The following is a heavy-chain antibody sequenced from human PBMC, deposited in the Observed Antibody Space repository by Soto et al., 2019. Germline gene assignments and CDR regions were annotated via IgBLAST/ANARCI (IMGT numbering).Heavy chain of an antibody. J-gene: IGHJ3*02. Sequence: GGSLRLSCAASGFTVSSNYMSWVRQAPGKGLEWVSVIYSGGSTYYADSVKGRFTISRDNSKNTLYLQMNSLRAEDTAVYYCARERLDSSGYTLAFDIWGQGIMVTVSS. D-gene: IGHD3-22*01. CDR3: ARERLDSSGYTLAFDI. CDR2: IYSGGST. CDR1: GFTVSSNY. V-gene: IGHV3-53*01.